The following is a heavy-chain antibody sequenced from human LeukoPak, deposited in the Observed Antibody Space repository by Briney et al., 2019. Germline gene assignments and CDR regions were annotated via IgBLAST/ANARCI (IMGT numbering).Heavy chain of an antibody. CDR1: GGTFSSYA. D-gene: IGHD5-12*01. CDR3: ASPSREVATLFAY. V-gene: IGHV1-69*06. Sequence: SVKVSCKASGGTFSSYAISWVRQAPGQGLEWMGGIIPIFGTANYAQKFQGRVTLTADKSTSTAYMELSSLRSEDTAVYYCASPSREVATLFAYWGQGTLVTVSS. CDR2: IIPIFGTA. J-gene: IGHJ4*02.